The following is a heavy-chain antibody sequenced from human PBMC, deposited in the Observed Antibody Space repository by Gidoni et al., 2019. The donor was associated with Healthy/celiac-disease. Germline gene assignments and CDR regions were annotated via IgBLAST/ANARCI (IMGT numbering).Heavy chain of an antibody. CDR2: IIPIFGTA. CDR1: GGTFSSYA. V-gene: IGHV1-69*01. D-gene: IGHD3-22*01. CDR3: ARAAYYDSSGYYYYYFDY. Sequence: QVQLVQSGAEVKKPGSSVKVSCKASGGTFSSYAISWVRQAPGQGLEWMGGIIPIFGTANYAQKFQGRVTITADESTSTAYMELSSLRSEDTAVYYCARAAYYDSSGYYYYYFDYWGQGTLVTVSS. J-gene: IGHJ4*02.